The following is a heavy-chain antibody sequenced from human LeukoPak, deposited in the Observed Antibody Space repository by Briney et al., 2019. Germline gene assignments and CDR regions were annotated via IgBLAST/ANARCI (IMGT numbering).Heavy chain of an antibody. D-gene: IGHD2/OR15-2a*01. Sequence: GGSLRLSCVASGFTFSSYAMHWVRQAPGKGLEWVAVISYDGSYMSYADSVKGRFTISRDNSKNTLYVQMNSLRAEDTAVYYCARSIRAFDIWGQGTMVTVSS. CDR2: ISYDGSYM. CDR1: GFTFSSYA. CDR3: ARSIRAFDI. J-gene: IGHJ3*02. V-gene: IGHV3-30*04.